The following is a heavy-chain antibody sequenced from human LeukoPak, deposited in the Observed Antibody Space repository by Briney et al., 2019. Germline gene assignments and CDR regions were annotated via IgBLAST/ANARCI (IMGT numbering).Heavy chain of an antibody. J-gene: IGHJ6*03. CDR1: GYTFTSYD. CDR2: MNPNSGNT. CDR3: ARGGATYDFWSGYSSGAYYYYMDV. V-gene: IGHV1-8*01. Sequence: ASVKVSCKASGYTFTSYDINWVRQATGQGLEWMGWMNPNSGNTGYAQKFQGRVTMTRNTSISTAYMELSSLRSEDTAVYYCARGGATYDFWSGYSSGAYYYYMDVWGKGTTVTVSS. D-gene: IGHD3-3*01.